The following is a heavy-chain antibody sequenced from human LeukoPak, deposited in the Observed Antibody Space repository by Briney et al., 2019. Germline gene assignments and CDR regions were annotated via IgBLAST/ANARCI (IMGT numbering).Heavy chain of an antibody. CDR3: AREFDILTGYYRSIQFDP. D-gene: IGHD3-9*01. J-gene: IGHJ5*02. Sequence: ASVKVSCKASGYTFTGYYMHWVRQAPGQGREWMGRINPNSGGTNYAQKFQGRVTMTRDTSISTAYMELSRLRSDDTAVYYCAREFDILTGYYRSIQFDPWGQGTLVTVSS. CDR2: INPNSGGT. CDR1: GYTFTGYY. V-gene: IGHV1-2*06.